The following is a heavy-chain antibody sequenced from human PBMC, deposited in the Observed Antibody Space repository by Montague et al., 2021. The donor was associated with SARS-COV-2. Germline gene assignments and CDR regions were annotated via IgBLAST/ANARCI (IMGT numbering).Heavy chain of an antibody. CDR3: ARETTAQYYYAMDV. CDR1: GFSSSNYD. D-gene: IGHD3-16*01. V-gene: IGHV3-13*04. J-gene: IGHJ6*02. Sequence: SLRLSCAASGFSSSNYDMYWVRQATGKGLEWVSGIDTAGHTYYPGSVKGRFTISRENANNSLYLQMNSLRDGDTAVYYCARETTAQYYYAMDVWGQGTTVTVSS. CDR2: IDTAGHT.